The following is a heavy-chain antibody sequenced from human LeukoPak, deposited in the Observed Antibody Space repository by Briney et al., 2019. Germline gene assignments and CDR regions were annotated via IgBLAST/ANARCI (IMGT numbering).Heavy chain of an antibody. CDR3: ARSSGYGYDY. V-gene: IGHV3-74*01. D-gene: IGHD5-18*01. J-gene: IGHJ4*02. CDR1: GFTFSTYW. CDR2: INSDGSST. Sequence: GGSLRLSCAASGFTFSTYWMHWVRQAPGKGLMWVSRINSDGSSTSYADSVKGRFTISRDNAKNTLHLQMNNLRAEDTAVYYCARSSGYGYDYWGQGTLVTVSS.